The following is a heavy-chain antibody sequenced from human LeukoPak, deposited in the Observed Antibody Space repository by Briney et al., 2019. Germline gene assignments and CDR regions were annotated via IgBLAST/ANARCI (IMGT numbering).Heavy chain of an antibody. CDR2: IRYDGSNT. J-gene: IGHJ4*02. CDR1: GFTFSNYG. D-gene: IGHD2-2*01. Sequence: PGGSLRLSCAASGFTFSNYGMHWFRQAPGKGLEWVAFIRYDGSNTYYADSVKCRFTISRDNSKNTLYLQMNSLRAEDTFVFYRQKAGYDIVVVPAAISVYYFDYWGQGTLVTVSS. V-gene: IGHV3-30*02. CDR3: QKAGYDIVVVPAAISVYYFDY.